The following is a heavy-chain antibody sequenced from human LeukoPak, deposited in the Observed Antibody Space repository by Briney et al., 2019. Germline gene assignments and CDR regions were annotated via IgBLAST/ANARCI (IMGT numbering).Heavy chain of an antibody. Sequence: GGSLRLSCADSGFTFSGFWMSWSRQAPGKGLEWVASINSDGSEGYYADVVKGRFTISRDNAKNSLYLQINSLRAEDTAVYYCARSSYSSSSSVWGQGTMVTVSS. J-gene: IGHJ3*01. D-gene: IGHD6-6*01. CDR3: ARSSYSSSSSV. CDR1: GFTFSGFW. CDR2: INSDGSEG. V-gene: IGHV3-7*03.